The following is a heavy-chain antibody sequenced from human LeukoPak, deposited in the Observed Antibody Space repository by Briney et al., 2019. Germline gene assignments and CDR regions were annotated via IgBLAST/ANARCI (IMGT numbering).Heavy chain of an antibody. J-gene: IGHJ4*02. CDR2: IWYDGSNK. V-gene: IGHV3-33*01. Sequence: PGGSLRLSCAASGFTFSSYGMHWVRQAPGKGLEWVAVIWYDGSNKYYADSVKGRFTISRDNSKNTLYLQMNSLRAEDTAVYYCARDNRDRYSSSWYVDYWGQGTLVTVSS. CDR1: GFTFSSYG. D-gene: IGHD6-13*01. CDR3: ARDNRDRYSSSWYVDY.